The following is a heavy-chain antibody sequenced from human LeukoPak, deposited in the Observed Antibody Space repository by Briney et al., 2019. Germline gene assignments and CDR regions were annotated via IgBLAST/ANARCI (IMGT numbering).Heavy chain of an antibody. D-gene: IGHD1-14*01. J-gene: IGHJ4*02. Sequence: GGSLRLSCAASGFTVITNDMTWVRQAPGKGLEWVSVLYSNGNTKNADSVQGRFTISRDNSKNTLYLEMNSLSPDDTAVYYCARGVEPLAANTLAYWGQGTLVTVSS. CDR1: GFTVITND. CDR2: LYSNGNT. CDR3: ARGVEPLAANTLAY. V-gene: IGHV3-53*01.